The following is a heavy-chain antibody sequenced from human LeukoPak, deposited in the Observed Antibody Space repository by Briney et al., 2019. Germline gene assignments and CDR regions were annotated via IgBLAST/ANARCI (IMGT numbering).Heavy chain of an antibody. CDR3: ARDKQQLGPGGMDV. V-gene: IGHV3-21*01. CDR1: GFTFNSYT. Sequence: PGGSLRLSCVASGFTFNSYTMSWVRQAPGKGLEWVSSISSSSSYIYYADSVKGRFTISRDNAKNSLYLQMNSLRAEDTAVYYCARDKQQLGPGGMDVWGQGTTVTVSS. J-gene: IGHJ6*02. D-gene: IGHD6-13*01. CDR2: ISSSSSYI.